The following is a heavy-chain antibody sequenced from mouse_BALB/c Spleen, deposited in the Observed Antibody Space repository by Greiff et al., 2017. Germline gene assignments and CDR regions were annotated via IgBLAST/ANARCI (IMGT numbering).Heavy chain of an antibody. Sequence: QVQLQQSGAELAKPGASVKMSCKASGYTFTSYWINWVKQRPGQGLEWIGNIYPSDSYTNYNQKFKDKATLTVDKSSSTAYMQLSSPTSEDSAVYYCTYDPWFAYWGQGTLVTVSA. CDR1: GYTFTSYW. V-gene: IGHV1-69*02. CDR3: TYDPWFAY. D-gene: IGHD2-3*01. J-gene: IGHJ3*01. CDR2: IYPSDSYT.